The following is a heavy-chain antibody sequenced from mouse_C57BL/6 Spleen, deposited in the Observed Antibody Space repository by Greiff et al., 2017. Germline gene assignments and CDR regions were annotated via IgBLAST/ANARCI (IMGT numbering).Heavy chain of an antibody. V-gene: IGHV1-72*01. J-gene: IGHJ4*01. CDR3: ARAYSAMDY. CDR2: IDPNSGGT. Sequence: VQLQQSGAELVKPGASVKLSCKASGYTFTSYWMHWVKQRPGRGLEWIGRIDPNSGGTKYNEKFKTKATLTVDKTSRIVYMQLSSLTSEDSAVYYCARAYSAMDYWGQGTSVTVSS. CDR1: GYTFTSYW.